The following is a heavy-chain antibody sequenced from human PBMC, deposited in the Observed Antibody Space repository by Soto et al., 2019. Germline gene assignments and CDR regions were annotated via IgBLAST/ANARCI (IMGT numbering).Heavy chain of an antibody. D-gene: IGHD2-2*01. CDR3: ARDTGGVPAAPAYGMDV. V-gene: IGHV3-33*01. CDR2: IWYDGSNK. J-gene: IGHJ6*02. CDR1: GFTFSSYG. Sequence: HPGGSLRLSCAASGFTFSSYGMHWVRQAPGKRLEWVAVIWYDGSNKYYADSVKGRFTISRDNSKNTLYLQMNSLRAEDTAVYYCARDTGGVPAAPAYGMDVWGQGXTVTVSS.